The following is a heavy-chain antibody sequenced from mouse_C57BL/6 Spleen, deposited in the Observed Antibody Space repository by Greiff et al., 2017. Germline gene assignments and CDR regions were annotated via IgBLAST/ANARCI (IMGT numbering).Heavy chain of an antibody. CDR1: GFSLTSYG. D-gene: IGHD1-1*01. CDR3: AKRGLDYGSSYVGAMDY. J-gene: IGHJ4*01. Sequence: QVQLQQSGPGLVQPSQSLSITCTVSGFSLTSYGVHWVRQSPGKGLGWLGVIWRGGSTDYNAAFMSRLSITKDNSKSQVFFKMNSLQADDTAIYYCAKRGLDYGSSYVGAMDYWGQGTSVTVSS. V-gene: IGHV2-5*01. CDR2: IWRGGST.